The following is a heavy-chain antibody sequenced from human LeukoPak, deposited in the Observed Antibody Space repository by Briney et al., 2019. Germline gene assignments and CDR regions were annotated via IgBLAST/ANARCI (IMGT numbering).Heavy chain of an antibody. CDR3: VRDIATTPVD. CDR1: GFTLSSYW. D-gene: IGHD2-15*01. CDR2: IVSDGSSA. J-gene: IGHJ4*02. V-gene: IGHV3-74*01. Sequence: GGSLSLSCAASGFTLSSYWMHWVRQAPGKGLVWVSRIVSDGSSATYADSVRGRFTVSRDNAKSTLFLQMNSLTPEDTAVYYCVRDIATTPVDWGQGALVTVSS.